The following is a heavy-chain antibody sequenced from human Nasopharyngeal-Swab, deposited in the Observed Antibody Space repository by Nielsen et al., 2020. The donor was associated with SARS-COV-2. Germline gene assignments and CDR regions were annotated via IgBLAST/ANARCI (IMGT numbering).Heavy chain of an antibody. CDR3: AKTRGYSYGWADY. Sequence: GESLKISCEASGLTFSSYGMHWVRQAPGKGLEWVAVILNDGSNKYYADSVKGRFTISRDNSKNTLYLQMNCLRVEDTAVYYCAKTRGYSYGWADYWGQGTLVTVSS. CDR2: ILNDGSNK. D-gene: IGHD5-18*01. CDR1: GLTFSSYG. V-gene: IGHV3-30*18. J-gene: IGHJ4*02.